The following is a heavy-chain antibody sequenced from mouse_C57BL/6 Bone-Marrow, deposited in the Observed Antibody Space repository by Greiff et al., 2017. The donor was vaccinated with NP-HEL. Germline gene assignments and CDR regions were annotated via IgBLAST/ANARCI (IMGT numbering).Heavy chain of an antibody. V-gene: IGHV1-19*01. CDR2: INPYNGGT. CDR1: GYTFTDYY. D-gene: IGHD2-1*01. CDR3: ARAFYGNYCFDY. Sequence: VQLQQSGPVLVKPGASVKMSCKASGYTFTDYYMNWVKQSHGKSLEWIGVINPYNGGTSYNQKFKGKATLTVDKSSSTAYMELNSLTSEDSAVYYCARAFYGNYCFDYWGQGTTLTVSS. J-gene: IGHJ2*01.